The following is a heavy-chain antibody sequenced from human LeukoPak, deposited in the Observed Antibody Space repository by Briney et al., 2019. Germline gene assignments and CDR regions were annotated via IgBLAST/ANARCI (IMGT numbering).Heavy chain of an antibody. Sequence: GGSLRLSCAASGFTFSSYAMSWVRQSPGKGLEWVSGISGSGGSTYYADSVKGRFTISRDNSKSTLYLQMNSLRAEDTAVYYCARDLYYYDSSGYYLYYYYYGMDVWGQGTTVTVSS. CDR3: ARDLYYYDSSGYYLYYYYYGMDV. V-gene: IGHV3-23*01. CDR1: GFTFSSYA. J-gene: IGHJ6*02. CDR2: ISGSGGST. D-gene: IGHD3-22*01.